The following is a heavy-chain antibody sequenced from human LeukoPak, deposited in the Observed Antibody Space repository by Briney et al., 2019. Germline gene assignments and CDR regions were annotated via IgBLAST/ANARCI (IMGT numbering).Heavy chain of an antibody. J-gene: IGHJ3*02. D-gene: IGHD3-10*01. CDR3: ARALITMVRGVLVPHAFDI. V-gene: IGHV3-21*01. Sequence: GGSLRLSCAASGFTFSSYSMNWVRQAPGKGLEWVSSISSSSSYIYYADSVKGRFTISRDNAENSLYLQMNSLRAEDTAVYYCARALITMVRGVLVPHAFDIWGQGTMVTVSS. CDR2: ISSSSSYI. CDR1: GFTFSSYS.